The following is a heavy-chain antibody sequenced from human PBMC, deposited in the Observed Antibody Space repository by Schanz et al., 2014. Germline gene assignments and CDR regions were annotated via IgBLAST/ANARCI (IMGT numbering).Heavy chain of an antibody. Sequence: EVQLLESGGGLVQPGGSLRLSCSASTFTFDHYAMTWVRQAPGKGLEWISYIGSSSSRIDHADSVKGRFTISRDNAKNSLYLQMNSLRAEDAAVYYCARSRSGFYFDYWGQGTLVTASS. CDR3: ARSRSGFYFDY. D-gene: IGHD1-26*01. CDR1: TFTFDHYA. V-gene: IGHV3-48*01. CDR2: IGSSSSRI. J-gene: IGHJ4*02.